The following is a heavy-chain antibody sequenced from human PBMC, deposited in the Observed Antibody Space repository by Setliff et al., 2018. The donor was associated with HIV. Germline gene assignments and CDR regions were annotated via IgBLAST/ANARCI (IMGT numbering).Heavy chain of an antibody. CDR3: AKVAYSGYDWGADYFDY. D-gene: IGHD5-12*01. Sequence: PGGSLRLSCVASGFIFRTYSMNWVRQSPGKGLEWLSYISSSSGTMYCADSVKGRFTISRDNAKNSLYLQMSSLRAEDTAVYYCAKVAYSGYDWGADYFDYWGQGTLVTVSS. CDR1: GFIFRTYS. V-gene: IGHV3-48*01. J-gene: IGHJ4*02. CDR2: ISSSSGTM.